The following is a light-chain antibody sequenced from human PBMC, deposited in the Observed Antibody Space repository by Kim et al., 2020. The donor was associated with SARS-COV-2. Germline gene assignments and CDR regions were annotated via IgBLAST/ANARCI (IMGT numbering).Light chain of an antibody. CDR2: EVF. CDR3: SSYVGSSSPHVL. Sequence: QSALTQPPSASGSPGQSVTISCTGTNSDINNYVSWYQQHPGKAPKLVIYEVFKRPSGVPDRFSGSKSVNTASLTVSGLQAEDEGDYYCSSYVGSSSPHVLFGGGTQLTVL. J-gene: IGLJ2*01. V-gene: IGLV2-8*01. CDR1: NSDINNY.